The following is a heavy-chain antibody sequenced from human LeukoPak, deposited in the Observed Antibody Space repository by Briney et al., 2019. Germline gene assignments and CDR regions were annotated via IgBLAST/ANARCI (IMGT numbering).Heavy chain of an antibody. CDR3: ARKGLDSSGYYLDY. Sequence: SETLSLTCAVYGGSFSGYYWSWIRQPPGKGLEWIGEINHSGSTNYNPSLKSRVTISVDTSKNQFSLKLSSVTAADTAVYYCARKGLDSSGYYLDYWGQGTLVIVSS. V-gene: IGHV4-34*01. CDR1: GGSFSGYY. D-gene: IGHD3-22*01. J-gene: IGHJ4*02. CDR2: INHSGST.